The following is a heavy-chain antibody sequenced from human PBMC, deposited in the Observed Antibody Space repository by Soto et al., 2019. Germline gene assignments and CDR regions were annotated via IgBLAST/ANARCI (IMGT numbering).Heavy chain of an antibody. CDR1: GFTFSNYA. D-gene: IGHD3-9*01. J-gene: IGHJ4*02. CDR2: ISSSGVNT. CDR3: ARGGILTAHTIDH. Sequence: EVQLVESGGGLVQPGGSLRLSCSASGFTFSNYAMHWVRRAPGKGLEYVSGISSSGVNTDYAKSAKGRFTISRDNSRNTLYLHMGRLRPEDMGVYFCARGGILTAHTIDHWGQGTLVAVSS. V-gene: IGHV3-64*01.